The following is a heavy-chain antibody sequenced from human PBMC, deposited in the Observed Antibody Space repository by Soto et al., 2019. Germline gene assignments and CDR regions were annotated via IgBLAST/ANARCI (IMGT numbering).Heavy chain of an antibody. CDR3: EKDRLGGPGDY. D-gene: IGHD2-15*01. CDR1: GFTFSSYG. Sequence: SGGSLRLSCAASGFTFSSYGMHWVRQAPGKGLEWVAVISYDGSNKYYADSVKGRFTISRDNSKNTLYLQMNSLRAEDTAVYYCEKDRLGGPGDYWGQGTLVTVSS. CDR2: ISYDGSNK. J-gene: IGHJ4*02. V-gene: IGHV3-30*18.